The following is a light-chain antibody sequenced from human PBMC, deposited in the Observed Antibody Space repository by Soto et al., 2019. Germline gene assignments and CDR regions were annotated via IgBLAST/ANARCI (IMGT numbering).Light chain of an antibody. CDR1: SSDVGGYNY. CDR3: CSYAGGYIWV. V-gene: IGLV2-11*01. CDR2: DVS. Sequence: QSVLTQPRSVSGSPGQSVTISCTGTSSDVGGYNYVSWYQQHPGKAPKLMIYDVSKRPSGVTDRFSGSKSGNTASLTISGLLAEDEADYYCCSYAGGYIWVFGGGTPLTVL. J-gene: IGLJ3*02.